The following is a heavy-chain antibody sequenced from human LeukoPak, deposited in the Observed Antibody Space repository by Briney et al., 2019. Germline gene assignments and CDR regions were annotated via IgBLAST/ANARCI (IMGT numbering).Heavy chain of an antibody. J-gene: IGHJ4*02. CDR3: AVDEDYFDY. Sequence: PSETLSLTCAVYGGSFSGYYWSWIRQPPGKGLEWIGEINHSGSTNYNPSLKSRVTISVDTSKNQFSLKLSSVTAADTAVYYCAVDEDYFDYWGQGTLVTVSS. D-gene: IGHD3/OR15-3a*01. V-gene: IGHV4-34*01. CDR2: INHSGST. CDR1: GGSFSGYY.